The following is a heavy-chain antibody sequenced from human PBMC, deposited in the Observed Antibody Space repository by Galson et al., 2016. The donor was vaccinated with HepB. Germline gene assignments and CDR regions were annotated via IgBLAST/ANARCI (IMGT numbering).Heavy chain of an antibody. CDR2: IKSKTQGGTT. D-gene: IGHD2-8*02. V-gene: IGHV3-15*01. CDR3: TTGYSTATTYHGDDAFDV. J-gene: IGHJ3*01. CDR1: EFTFTNAW. Sequence: SLRLSCAASEFTFTNAWMIWVRQAPGKGLEWIGRIKSKTQGGTTDYAEALKGRFTISRDDSKNTAFLQIYSLRTEDTAVYYCTTGYSTATTYHGDDAFDVWGRGTVVTVSS.